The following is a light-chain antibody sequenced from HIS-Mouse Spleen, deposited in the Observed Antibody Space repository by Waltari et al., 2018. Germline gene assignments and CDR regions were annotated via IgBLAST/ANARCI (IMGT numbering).Light chain of an antibody. J-gene: IGLJ2*01. CDR2: EDS. Sequence: SYELTQPPSVSVSPGQTAMITCSGDALPKKYAYWYQQKSGQAPVLVIYEDSKRPSGIPGRFSGSSSGKMATLTISGAQVEDEADYYCYSTDSSGNHRVFGGGTKLTVL. CDR3: YSTDSSGNHRV. CDR1: ALPKKY. V-gene: IGLV3-10*01.